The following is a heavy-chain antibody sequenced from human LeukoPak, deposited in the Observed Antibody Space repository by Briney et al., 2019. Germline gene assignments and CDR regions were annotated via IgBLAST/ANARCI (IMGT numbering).Heavy chain of an antibody. V-gene: IGHV1-69*13. J-gene: IGHJ4*02. CDR3: ARGTVPTDFDY. CDR1: VGTSSSYA. D-gene: IGHD4-17*01. Sequence: ASVKVSCKASVGTSSSYAISWVRQAPRQGLEWMGGINPIFGTANYAQKFQGRVTITADESTSTAYMELSSLRSEDTAVYYCARGTVPTDFDYWGQGTLVTVSS. CDR2: INPIFGTA.